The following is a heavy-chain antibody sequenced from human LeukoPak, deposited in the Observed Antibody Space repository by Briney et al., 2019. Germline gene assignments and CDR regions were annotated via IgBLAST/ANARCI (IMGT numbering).Heavy chain of an antibody. J-gene: IGHJ3*02. D-gene: IGHD6-13*01. CDR2: IYYSGST. CDR1: GGSISSGGYY. Sequence: SQTLSLTCTVSGGSISSGGYYWKWIRQHPGKGLEWIGYIYYSGSTYYNPSLKSRVTISVDTSKSQFSLRLSSVTAADTAVYYCARGGMAAAAGAFDIWGQGTMVTVSS. V-gene: IGHV4-31*03. CDR3: ARGGMAAAAGAFDI.